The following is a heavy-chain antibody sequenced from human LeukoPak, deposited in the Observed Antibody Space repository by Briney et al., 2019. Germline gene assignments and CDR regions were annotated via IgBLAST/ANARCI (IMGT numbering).Heavy chain of an antibody. CDR3: ASPNSPRAVSHSGSWYYFDY. Sequence: GGSLRLSCAASGFTFSSYAMSWVRQAPGKGLEWVSAISGSGGSTYYANSVKGRFSISRDNSKNTLYLQMNSLRDEDTAIYFCASPNSPRAVSHSGSWYYFDYWGQGTLVTVSS. V-gene: IGHV3-23*01. CDR1: GFTFSSYA. D-gene: IGHD6-6*01. J-gene: IGHJ4*02. CDR2: ISGSGGST.